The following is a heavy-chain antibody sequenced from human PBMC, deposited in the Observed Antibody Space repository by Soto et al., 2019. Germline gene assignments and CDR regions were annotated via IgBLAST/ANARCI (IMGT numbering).Heavy chain of an antibody. D-gene: IGHD2-2*01. CDR3: ARNIVVVPAAPDAFDI. CDR2: INAGNGNT. J-gene: IGHJ3*02. V-gene: IGHV1-3*01. CDR1: GYTFTSYA. Sequence: ASVKVSCKASGYTFTSYAMHWVRQAPGQRLEWMGWINAGNGNTKYSQKFQGRVTITRDTSASTAYMELSSLRSEDTAVYYCARNIVVVPAAPDAFDIWGQGTMVTVS.